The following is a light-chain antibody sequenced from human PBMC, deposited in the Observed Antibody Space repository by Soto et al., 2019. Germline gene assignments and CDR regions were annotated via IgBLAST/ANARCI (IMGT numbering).Light chain of an antibody. J-gene: IGKJ2*01. CDR3: MQVLQTPYT. V-gene: IGKV2-28*01. CDR2: LGS. CDR1: GDLQRSHGYSY. Sequence: DIVMTQSPLSLPVIPGEPASISCRSSGDLQRSHGYSYLDWYLQKPGQSPQLLIYLGSNRASGVRDRFSGSGSGTAFTQKINRVDAEDVGVYYWMQVLQTPYTFGKRIGLESK.